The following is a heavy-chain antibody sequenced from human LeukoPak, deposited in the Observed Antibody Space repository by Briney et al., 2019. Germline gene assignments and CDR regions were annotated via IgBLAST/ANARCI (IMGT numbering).Heavy chain of an antibody. V-gene: IGHV3-9*01. CDR1: GFTFDDYA. CDR3: AKCSGGSCLGRSFDY. CDR2: ISWNSGSI. D-gene: IGHD2-15*01. Sequence: GRSLRLSCAASGFTFDDYAMHWVRQAPGKGLEWVSGISWNSGSIGYADSVKGRFTISRDNAKNTLYLQMNSLRAEDTAVYYCAKCSGGSCLGRSFDYWGQGTLVTVSS. J-gene: IGHJ4*02.